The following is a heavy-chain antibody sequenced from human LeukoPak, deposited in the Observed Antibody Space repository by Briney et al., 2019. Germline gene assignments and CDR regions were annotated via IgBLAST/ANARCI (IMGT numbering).Heavy chain of an antibody. CDR2: ISGSGGST. Sequence: GGSLRLSCVASGFTFSSYAMSWVRQAPGKGLEWVSAISGSGGSTYYADSAKGRFTISRDNSKNMLYLQMSSLRAEDTAVYYCAKDVDGTTGYWGQGTLVTVSS. J-gene: IGHJ4*02. CDR1: GFTFSSYA. D-gene: IGHD1-1*01. V-gene: IGHV3-23*01. CDR3: AKDVDGTTGY.